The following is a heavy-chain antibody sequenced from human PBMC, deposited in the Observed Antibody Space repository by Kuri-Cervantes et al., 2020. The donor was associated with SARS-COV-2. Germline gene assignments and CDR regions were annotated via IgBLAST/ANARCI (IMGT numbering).Heavy chain of an antibody. CDR1: GYTFTSYG. Sequence: ASVKVSCKASGYTFTSYGIGWVRQAPGQGLEWMGWISAYNGNTNYAQKLQGRVTMTTDTSTSTAYMELRSLRSDDTAVYYCARAIAAADPTGWFDPWGQGTLVTVSS. J-gene: IGHJ5*02. V-gene: IGHV1-18*01. CDR3: ARAIAAADPTGWFDP. CDR2: ISAYNGNT. D-gene: IGHD6-13*01.